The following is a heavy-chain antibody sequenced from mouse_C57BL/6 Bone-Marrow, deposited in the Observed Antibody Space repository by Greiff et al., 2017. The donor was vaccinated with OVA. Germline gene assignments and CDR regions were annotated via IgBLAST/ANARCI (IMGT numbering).Heavy chain of an antibody. CDR1: GYTFTSYW. CDR2: IDPSDSYT. D-gene: IGHD2-3*01. Sequence: QVQLQQPGAELVRPGTSVKLSCKASGYTFTSYWMHWVKQRPGQGLEWIGVIDPSDSYTNYNQKFKGKATLTVDTSSSTAYMQLSSLTSEDSAVYYGARDGPLCYALDYWGQGTSVTVSS. CDR3: ARDGPLCYALDY. J-gene: IGHJ4*01. V-gene: IGHV1-59*01.